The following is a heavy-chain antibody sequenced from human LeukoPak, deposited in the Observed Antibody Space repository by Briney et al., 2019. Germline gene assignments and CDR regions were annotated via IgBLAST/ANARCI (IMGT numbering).Heavy chain of an antibody. D-gene: IGHD3-10*01. Sequence: GGSLTLSCAASGVTLSEYYMSWIRHAPGKGLEWVSYTSSSGSTIYYADSVKGRFTISRDNAKNSLYLQMNSLRAEDTAVYYCARDSSTDYYGSGSLGYWGQGTQVTVSS. CDR3: ARDSSTDYYGSGSLGY. V-gene: IGHV3-11*01. CDR1: GVTLSEYY. CDR2: TSSSGSTI. J-gene: IGHJ4*02.